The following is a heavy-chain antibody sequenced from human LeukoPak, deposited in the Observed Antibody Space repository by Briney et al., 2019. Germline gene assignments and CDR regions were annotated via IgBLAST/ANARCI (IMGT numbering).Heavy chain of an antibody. D-gene: IGHD6-13*01. Sequence: GGPLRLSCAASGFTFSTNSMNWVRQAPGKGLEWLSYITGRSSIIYYADSVKGRFTISRDDAKNSLYLQMNSLRVEDTAVYYCAPARGIAAAEWFDPWGQGTLVTVSS. CDR3: APARGIAAAEWFDP. CDR1: GFTFSTNS. J-gene: IGHJ5*02. CDR2: ITGRSSII. V-gene: IGHV3-48*04.